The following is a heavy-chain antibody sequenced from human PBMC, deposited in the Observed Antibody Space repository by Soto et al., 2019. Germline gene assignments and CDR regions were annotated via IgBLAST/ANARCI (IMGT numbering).Heavy chain of an antibody. CDR2: VNPNSGGT. CDR1: GYTFTGYY. D-gene: IGHD2-2*02. V-gene: IGHV1-2*04. CDR3: AREVVVVPAAIGWYYGMDV. J-gene: IGHJ6*02. Sequence: ASVKVSCKASGYTFTGYYMHWVRQAPGQGLEWMGWVNPNSGGTNYAQKFQGWVNMTRDTSISTAYMELSRLRSDDTAVYYCAREVVVVPAAIGWYYGMDVWGQGTTVTVSS.